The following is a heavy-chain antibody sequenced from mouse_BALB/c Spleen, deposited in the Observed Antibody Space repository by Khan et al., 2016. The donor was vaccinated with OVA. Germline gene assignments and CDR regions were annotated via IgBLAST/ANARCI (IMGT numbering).Heavy chain of an antibody. D-gene: IGHD1-1*01. J-gene: IGHJ3*01. CDR1: GYTFTSYW. CDR2: INPSTGYT. CDR3: ANHGSSSAWLTY. V-gene: IGHV1-7*01. Sequence: QVQLQQPGAELAKPGASVKMSCKASGYTFTSYWMHWVKQRPGQGLEWIGYINPSTGYTEYNQRVKDKATLTADKSSSTAYMQLSSLTSEESAVYYCANHGSSSAWLTYWGQGTLVTVSA.